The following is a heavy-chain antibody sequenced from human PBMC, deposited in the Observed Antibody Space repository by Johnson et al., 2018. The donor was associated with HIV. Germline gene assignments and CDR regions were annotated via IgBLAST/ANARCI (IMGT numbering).Heavy chain of an antibody. CDR2: IGYAGNAK. J-gene: IGHJ3*02. CDR3: ARVRIGRGNAFDI. V-gene: IGHV3-30*04. Sequence: QEKLVESGGGVVQTGRSLRLSCAASVFTFRSYAMHWVRQAPGKGLEWVAAIGYAGNAKDYADSVKGRFTISRDNTRNTLYLHLNSLRAVDTAVYYWARVRIGRGNAFDIWGQGTMVTVSS. D-gene: IGHD1-26*01. CDR1: VFTFRSYA.